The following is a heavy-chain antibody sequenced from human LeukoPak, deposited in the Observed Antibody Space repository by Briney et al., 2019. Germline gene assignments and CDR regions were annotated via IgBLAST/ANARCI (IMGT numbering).Heavy chain of an antibody. J-gene: IGHJ6*02. CDR3: ARLSTRYYYYGMDV. CDR2: IYYSGST. V-gene: IGHV4-59*08. CDR1: GGSISSYY. Sequence: PSETLSLTCTVSGGSISSYYWSWIRQPPGKGLEWIGYIYYSGSTNYNPSLKSRVTISVDTSKNQFSLKLSSVTAADKAVYYCARLSTRYYYYGMDVWGQGTTVTVSS.